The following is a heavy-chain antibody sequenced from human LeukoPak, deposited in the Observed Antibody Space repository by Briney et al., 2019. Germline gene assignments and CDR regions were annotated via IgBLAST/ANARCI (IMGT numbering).Heavy chain of an antibody. CDR2: MNPNSGNT. D-gene: IGHD6-13*01. V-gene: IGHV1-8*03. J-gene: IGHJ4*02. CDR3: ARGSIAAAGNFDY. CDR1: GGTFSSYD. Sequence: ASVKVSCKASGGTFSSYDINWVRQATGQGLEWMGWMNPNSGNTGYAQKFQGRVTITRNTSISTAYMELSSLRSEDTAVYYCARGSIAAAGNFDYWGQGTLVTVSS.